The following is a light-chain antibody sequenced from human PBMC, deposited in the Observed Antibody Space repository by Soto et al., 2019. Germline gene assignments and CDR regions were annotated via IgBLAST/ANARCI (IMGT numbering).Light chain of an antibody. V-gene: IGKV1-5*03. J-gene: IGKJ4*01. Sequence: DIQLTQSPSTLSASVGDRVTNTCRPSQSISSGLAWYQQKPGKAPNLLIYTEASVESGVPSRFNDTGSETEFPLHINSLQPDDFATAYCQQCNSYPLTFGGGNKVEIK. CDR3: QQCNSYPLT. CDR2: TEA. CDR1: QSISSG.